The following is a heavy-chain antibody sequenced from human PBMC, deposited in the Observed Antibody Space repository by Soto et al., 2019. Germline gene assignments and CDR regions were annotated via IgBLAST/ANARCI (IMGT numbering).Heavy chain of an antibody. D-gene: IGHD6-13*01. CDR2: INAGNGNT. Sequence: VHLVQAGSEVKKPGASVKVSCKASGYTFTSYAMHWVRQAPGQRLEWMGWINAGNGNTKYSQKLQDRVTITRDTSASTAYMELISLRAEDTAVYYCARDRIAASGTRNWCDPWGQGTLVTVSS. CDR1: GYTFTSYA. V-gene: IGHV1-3*01. J-gene: IGHJ5*02. CDR3: ARDRIAASGTRNWCDP.